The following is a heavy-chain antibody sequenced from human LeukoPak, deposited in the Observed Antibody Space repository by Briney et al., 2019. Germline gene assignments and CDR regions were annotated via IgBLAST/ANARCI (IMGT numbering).Heavy chain of an antibody. CDR2: ISSSSSTI. Sequence: GGSLRLSCAASGFTFSSYSMNWVRQAPGKGLEWVSYISSSSSTIYYADSVKGRFTISRDNAKDSLYLQMNSLRAEDTAVYYCAGRDDYVWGSYPNYFDYWGRGTLVTVSS. CDR1: GFTFSSYS. D-gene: IGHD3-16*02. V-gene: IGHV3-48*01. CDR3: AGRDDYVWGSYPNYFDY. J-gene: IGHJ4*02.